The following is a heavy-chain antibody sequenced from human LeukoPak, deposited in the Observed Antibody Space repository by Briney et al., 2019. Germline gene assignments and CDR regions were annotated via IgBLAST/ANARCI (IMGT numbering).Heavy chain of an antibody. CDR3: AKGRRYFDY. Sequence: GGSLRLSCAASGFTFSSYGMHWVRQAPGKGLEWVAVISYDGSNKYYADSVKGRFTISRDNSKNTLYLQMNSLRAEDTAVYYCAKGRRYFDYWGQGTLVTVSS. CDR2: ISYDGSNK. V-gene: IGHV3-30*18. CDR1: GFTFSSYG. J-gene: IGHJ4*02.